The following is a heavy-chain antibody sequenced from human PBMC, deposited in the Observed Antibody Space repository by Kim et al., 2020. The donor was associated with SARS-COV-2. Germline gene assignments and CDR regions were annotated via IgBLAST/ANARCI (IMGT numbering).Heavy chain of an antibody. Sequence: GGSLRLSCAASGFTFSSYSMNWVRQAPGKGLEWVSSISSSSSYIYYADSVKGRFTISRDNAKNSLYLQMNSLRAEDTAVYCCARVYCSSTSCKSAIPLPEFDYWGXGTLVTVSS. CDR3: ARVYCSSTSCKSAIPLPEFDY. CDR1: GFTFSSYS. V-gene: IGHV3-21*01. D-gene: IGHD2-2*01. J-gene: IGHJ4*02. CDR2: ISSSSSYI.